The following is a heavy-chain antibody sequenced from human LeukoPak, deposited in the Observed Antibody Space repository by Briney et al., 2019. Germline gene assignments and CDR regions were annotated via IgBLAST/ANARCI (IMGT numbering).Heavy chain of an antibody. CDR3: ARVRGYCSSTSCYAHFDY. V-gene: IGHV3-7*01. D-gene: IGHD2-2*01. CDR1: GFTFSSYW. CDR2: IKQDGSEK. Sequence: GGSLRLSCAASGFTFSSYWMSWVRQAPGKGLEWVANIKQDGSEKYYVDSVKGRFTISRDNAKNSLYLQMNSLRAEDTAVYYCARVRGYCSSTSCYAHFDYWGQGTLVTVSS. J-gene: IGHJ4*02.